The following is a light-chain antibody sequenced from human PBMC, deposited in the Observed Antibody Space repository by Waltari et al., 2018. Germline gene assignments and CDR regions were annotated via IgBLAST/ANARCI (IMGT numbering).Light chain of an antibody. V-gene: IGLV2-8*01. Sequence: SALTQPPSASGSPGRSVTISCTATRSDAVGHNYVSWYQQHPGRAPNLMIYEVSTRPSGVPDRFSGSKSGNTASLTVSGLQSEDEADYYCSSNAGSNNLVFGGGTKLTVL. J-gene: IGLJ3*02. CDR2: EVS. CDR3: SSNAGSNNLV. CDR1: RSDAVGHNY.